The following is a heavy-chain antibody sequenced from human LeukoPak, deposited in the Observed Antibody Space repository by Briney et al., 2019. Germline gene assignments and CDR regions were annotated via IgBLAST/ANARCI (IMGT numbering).Heavy chain of an antibody. J-gene: IGHJ4*02. CDR1: GYTFTGYY. D-gene: IGHD5-12*01. V-gene: IGHV1-2*02. CDR2: INPNSGGT. Sequence: ASVKVSCKASGYTFTGYYMHWVRQAPGQGLEWMGWINPNSGGTNYAQKFQGRVTMTRDTSISTAYMELSRLRSDDTAVYYCARASAGGYPVSDYWGQGTLVTVSS. CDR3: ARASAGGYPVSDY.